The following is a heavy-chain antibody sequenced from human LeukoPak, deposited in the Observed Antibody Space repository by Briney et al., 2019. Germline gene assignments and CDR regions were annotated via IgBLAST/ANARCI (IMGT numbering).Heavy chain of an antibody. Sequence: PGRSLRLSCAASGFSFSNYDMHWVRQAPGKGLEWVAVIWYDGSNKYYADSVKGRFTISRDNSKNTLYLQMNSLRVEDTAVYYCARGDPTVTTKQNFDYWGQGTVASVSS. CDR3: ARGDPTVTTKQNFDY. J-gene: IGHJ4*02. V-gene: IGHV3-33*01. D-gene: IGHD4-17*01. CDR2: IWYDGSNK. CDR1: GFSFSNYD.